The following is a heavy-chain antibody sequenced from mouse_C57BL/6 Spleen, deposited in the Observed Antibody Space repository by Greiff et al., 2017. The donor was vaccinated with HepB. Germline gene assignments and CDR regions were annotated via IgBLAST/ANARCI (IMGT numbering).Heavy chain of an antibody. CDR2: IDPETGGT. J-gene: IGHJ3*01. Sequence: VKLQESGAELVRPGASVTLSCKASGYTFTDYEMHWVKQTPVHGLEWIGAIDPETGGTAYNQKFKGKAILTADKSSSTAYMELRSLTSEDSAVYYCTVLAWFAYWGQGTLVTVSA. CDR3: TVLAWFAY. V-gene: IGHV1-15*01. CDR1: GYTFTDYE.